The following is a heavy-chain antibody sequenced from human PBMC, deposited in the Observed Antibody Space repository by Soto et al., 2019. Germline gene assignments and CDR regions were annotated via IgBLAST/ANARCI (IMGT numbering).Heavy chain of an antibody. CDR2: IHHTGSN. Sequence: SETLSLTCTVSGASVRDYNWNWIRQPPGRGLEWIGFIHHTGSNTYSPSLRSRVTMSVDTSRNQFSLMMTSVTAADTAVYYCAKSGYPAMQAFDIWGQGTMVTVSS. CDR3: AKSGYPAMQAFDI. J-gene: IGHJ3*02. V-gene: IGHV4-59*02. D-gene: IGHD3-16*02. CDR1: GASVRDYN.